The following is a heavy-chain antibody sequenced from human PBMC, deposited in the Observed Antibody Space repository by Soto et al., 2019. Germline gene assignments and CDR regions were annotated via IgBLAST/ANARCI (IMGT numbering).Heavy chain of an antibody. Sequence: EVQLVESGGGLIQPGGSLRLSCAVSGFTVSNNYMSWVRQAPGKGLEGVSVIYSGGYTAYGDSVKGRFTISRDNSKNTLILKRNRRGADDTAVFYGGPHPGGGGYWGQGTLVTVSS. CDR3: GPHPGGGGY. CDR1: GFTVSNNY. CDR2: IYSGGYT. J-gene: IGHJ4*02. D-gene: IGHD3-10*01. V-gene: IGHV3-53*01.